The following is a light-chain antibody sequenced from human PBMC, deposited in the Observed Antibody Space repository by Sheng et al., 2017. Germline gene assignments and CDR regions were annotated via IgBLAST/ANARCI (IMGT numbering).Light chain of an antibody. CDR3: CSYASSNSYV. CDR2: EGS. Sequence: QSALTQPASVSGSPGQSITISCTGTSSDVGSYNLVSWYQQYSGKAPKLMIYEGSKWPSGVSNRFSGSKSDNTASLTISGLQAEDEADYYCCSYASSNSYVFGTGTKVTVL. CDR1: SSDVGSYNL. J-gene: IGLJ1*01. V-gene: IGLV2-23*01.